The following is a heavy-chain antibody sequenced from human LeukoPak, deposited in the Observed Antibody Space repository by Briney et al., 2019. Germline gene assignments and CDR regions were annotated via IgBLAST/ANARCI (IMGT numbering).Heavy chain of an antibody. D-gene: IGHD5-18*01. J-gene: IGHJ5*02. CDR1: GYTFTGYY. Sequence: ASVKVSCKASGYTFTGYYMHWVRQAPGQGLEWMGWINPNSGGTNYAQEFQGRVTMTRDTSISTAYMELSSLRSEDTAVYYCARVTDTAMVKGDWFDPWGQGTLVTVSS. CDR3: ARVTDTAMVKGDWFDP. CDR2: INPNSGGT. V-gene: IGHV1-2*02.